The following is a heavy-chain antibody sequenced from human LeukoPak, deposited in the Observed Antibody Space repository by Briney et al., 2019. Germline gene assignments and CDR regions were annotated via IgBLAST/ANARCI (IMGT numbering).Heavy chain of an antibody. Sequence: ASVKVSCKASGYTFTGYYMHWVRQAPGQGLEWIGWINPNSGGTNYAQKFQGRVTMTRDTSISTAYMELSRLRSDDTAVYYCAVTPTHYCYDSSGYVYYYYGMDVWGQGTTVTVSS. D-gene: IGHD3-22*01. CDR3: AVTPTHYCYDSSGYVYYYYGMDV. J-gene: IGHJ6*02. CDR2: INPNSGGT. CDR1: GYTFTGYY. V-gene: IGHV1-2*02.